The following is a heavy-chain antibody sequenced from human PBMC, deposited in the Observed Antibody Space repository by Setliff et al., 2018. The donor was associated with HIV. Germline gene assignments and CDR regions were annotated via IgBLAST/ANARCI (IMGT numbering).Heavy chain of an antibody. V-gene: IGHV1-3*01. CDR2: INAGDDNT. CDR3: TRETYSSGPS. D-gene: IGHD6-19*01. J-gene: IGHJ5*02. CDR1: GYTFSTNA. Sequence: ASVKVSCKAFGYTFSTNAIHWVRQAPGQRLEWMGYINAGDDNTRYSEKFQGRVTITRDTSTNTAYMELSSLTSADTAVYYCTRETYSSGPSWGQGTQVTVSS.